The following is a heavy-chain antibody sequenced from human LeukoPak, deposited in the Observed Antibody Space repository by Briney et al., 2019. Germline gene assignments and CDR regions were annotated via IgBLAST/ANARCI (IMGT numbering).Heavy chain of an antibody. Sequence: GGSLRLSCEASGFSFSSYWMPWVRQAPGEGPVWVSLIRSDGTSTGYADSVKGRFTISRDYAKNTVYLQMNSLRAEDTAVYYCARDLGSGTPLDCRGQGTLVTVSS. J-gene: IGHJ4*02. CDR3: ARDLGSGTPLDC. CDR1: GFSFSSYW. D-gene: IGHD1-7*01. V-gene: IGHV3-74*01. CDR2: IRSDGTST.